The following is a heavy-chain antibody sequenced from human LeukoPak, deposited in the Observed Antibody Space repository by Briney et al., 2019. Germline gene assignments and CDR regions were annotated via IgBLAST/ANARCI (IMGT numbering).Heavy chain of an antibody. CDR3: ARGSFNYYDSSGYYGDY. V-gene: IGHV3-33*08. CDR2: IWYDGSNK. D-gene: IGHD3-22*01. Sequence: PGGSLRLSCAASGFTFSSYAMSWVRQAPGKGLEWVAVIWYDGSNKYYADSVKGRFTISRDNSKNTLYLQMNSLRAEDTAVYYCARGSFNYYDSSGYYGDYWGQGTLVTVSS. J-gene: IGHJ4*02. CDR1: GFTFSSYA.